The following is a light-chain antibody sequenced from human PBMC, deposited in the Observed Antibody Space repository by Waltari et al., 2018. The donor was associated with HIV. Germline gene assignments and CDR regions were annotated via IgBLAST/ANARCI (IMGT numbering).Light chain of an antibody. CDR3: QQYYSYPQN. J-gene: IGKJ2*01. CDR2: WAS. V-gene: IGKV4-1*01. CDR1: QSVYWASSNKNY. Sequence: DIVMAQYPDSLAVSLGERATINCKSSQSVYWASSNKNYLAWYQQKPGQPPRLLFNWASSRQSGVPDRFRGSGSGTDFTLTINSLQAEDVAVYYCQQYYSYPQNFGQGTKLEIK.